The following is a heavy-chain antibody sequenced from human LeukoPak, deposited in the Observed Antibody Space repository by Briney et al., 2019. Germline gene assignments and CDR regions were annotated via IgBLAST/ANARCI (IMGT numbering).Heavy chain of an antibody. CDR2: IYYSGST. CDR3: ARFIVTMNTAMVSVFDY. V-gene: IGHV4-59*08. J-gene: IGHJ4*02. Sequence: SETLSLTCTVSGGSISSYYWSWIRQPPGKGLEWIGYIYYSGSTNYNPSLKSRVTISVDTSKNQFSLKLSSVTAADTAVYYCARFIVTMNTAMVSVFDYWGQGTLVTVSS. CDR1: GGSISSYY. D-gene: IGHD5-18*01.